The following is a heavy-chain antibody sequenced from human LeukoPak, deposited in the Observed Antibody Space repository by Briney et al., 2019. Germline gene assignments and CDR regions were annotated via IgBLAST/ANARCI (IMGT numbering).Heavy chain of an antibody. V-gene: IGHV1-2*02. J-gene: IGHJ4*02. CDR3: ARDAYCSGGSCFIPRFDY. CDR1: GYTFTGYY. D-gene: IGHD2-15*01. CDR2: INPNSGGT. Sequence: ASVKVSCKASGYTFTGYYMHWVRQAPGQGLEWMGWINPNSGGTNYARKFQGRVTMTRDTSISTAYMELSRLRSDDTAVYYCARDAYCSGGSCFIPRFDYWGQGTLVTVSS.